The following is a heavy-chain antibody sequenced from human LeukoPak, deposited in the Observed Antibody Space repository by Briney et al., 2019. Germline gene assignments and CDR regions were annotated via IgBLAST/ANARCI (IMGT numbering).Heavy chain of an antibody. Sequence: PSETLSLTCSVSVGSISGYYGRWLRGPPGEGGEGGGYIYNSGTTNYNTSLKSRVAISVDTPTPQFSLKLSSVTAADTAVYYSARESALTRGDGAFDSSGQGTLVTVSS. D-gene: IGHD7-27*01. J-gene: IGHJ4*02. CDR1: VGSISGYY. V-gene: IGHV4-59*01. CDR3: ARESALTRGDGAFDS. CDR2: IYNSGTT.